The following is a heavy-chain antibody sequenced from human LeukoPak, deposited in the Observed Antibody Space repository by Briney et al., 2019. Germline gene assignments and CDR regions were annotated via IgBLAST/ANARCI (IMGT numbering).Heavy chain of an antibody. CDR1: GGSISSYY. CDR3: ARALPDYGMDV. V-gene: IGHV4-59*01. Sequence: SETLSLTCTVSGGSISSYYWSWIRQPPGKGLEWIGYIYYSGSTNYNPSLKSRVTISVDTSKNQFSLKLSSVTAADTAVYYCARALPDYGMDVWGQGTTVTVSS. J-gene: IGHJ6*02. CDR2: IYYSGST.